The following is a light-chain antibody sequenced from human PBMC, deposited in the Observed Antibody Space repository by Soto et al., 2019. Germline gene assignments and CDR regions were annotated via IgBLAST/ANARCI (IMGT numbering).Light chain of an antibody. V-gene: IGKV1-39*01. CDR2: AAS. J-gene: IGKJ2*01. CDR3: QQSYRAPYT. Sequence: DIQMTQSPSTLSASVGDRVTITCRASQSISNFLNWYQHKPGKAPDLLIYAASTLFSGVPSRFRGSGSGTDFTLTITSLQPEDFATYYCQQSYRAPYTFGQGTKVDIK. CDR1: QSISNF.